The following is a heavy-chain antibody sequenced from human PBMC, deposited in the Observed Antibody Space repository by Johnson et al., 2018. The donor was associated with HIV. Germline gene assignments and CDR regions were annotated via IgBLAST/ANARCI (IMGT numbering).Heavy chain of an antibody. J-gene: IGHJ3*02. CDR1: GINFKTYA. CDR2: ISYDGINK. Sequence: QVQLVESGGGVVQPGRSLRLSCVASGINFKTYAMHWVRQAPGKGLEWVAVISYDGINKYYPDSVKGRFTISRDNSKNTLYLQMNSLRAEDTAVYYCARSGRIHNNGWYWGGAFDIWGQGTMVTVSS. V-gene: IGHV3-30-3*01. CDR3: ARSGRIHNNGWYWGGAFDI. D-gene: IGHD6-19*01.